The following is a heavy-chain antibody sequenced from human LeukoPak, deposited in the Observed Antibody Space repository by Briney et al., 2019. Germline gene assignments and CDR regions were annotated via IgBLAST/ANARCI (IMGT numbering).Heavy chain of an antibody. CDR2: IRSDGSTI. Sequence: PGGSLRLSCSASGFTFSDYDMNWIRQAPGKGLEWVSYIRSDGSTIYDADSVKGRFFISRDNARNSLYLQMNSLRAEDTAVYYCAREGRGYYGDFDYWDQGTLLTVSS. V-gene: IGHV3-11*01. CDR1: GFTFSDYD. CDR3: AREGRGYYGDFDY. J-gene: IGHJ4*02. D-gene: IGHD3-22*01.